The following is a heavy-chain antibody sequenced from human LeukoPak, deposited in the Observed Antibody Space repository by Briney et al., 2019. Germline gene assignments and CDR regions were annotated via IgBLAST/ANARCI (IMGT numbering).Heavy chain of an antibody. Sequence: ASVKVSCKVSGYTLTELSMHWVRQAPGKGLEWMGGFDPEDGETIYAQKFQGRVTMTEDTPTDTAYMELSSLRSEDTAVYYCATDLRHYYGSGSFDFDYWGQGTLVTVSS. CDR2: FDPEDGET. CDR1: GYTLTELS. CDR3: ATDLRHYYGSGSFDFDY. V-gene: IGHV1-24*01. D-gene: IGHD3-10*01. J-gene: IGHJ4*02.